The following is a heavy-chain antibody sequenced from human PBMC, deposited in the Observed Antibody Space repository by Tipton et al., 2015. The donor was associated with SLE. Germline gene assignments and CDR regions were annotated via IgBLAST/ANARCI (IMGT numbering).Heavy chain of an antibody. CDR3: ARVVYSGAFDI. CDR1: GGPISTYY. D-gene: IGHD2-15*01. J-gene: IGHJ3*02. CDR2: IYETGTV. V-gene: IGHV4-4*07. Sequence: TLSLTCTVSGGPISTYYWSWIRQSAGKGLEWIGRIYETGTVNYNRSLKSRVTMSIDMSKNQFSLKLSSVTAAGTAVYYCARVVYSGAFDIWGQGTIVTVSS.